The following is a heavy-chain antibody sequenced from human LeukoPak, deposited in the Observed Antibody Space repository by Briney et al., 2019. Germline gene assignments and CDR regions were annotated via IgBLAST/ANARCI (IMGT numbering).Heavy chain of an antibody. D-gene: IGHD1-26*01. CDR1: GGSFSGYY. J-gene: IGHJ3*02. V-gene: IGHV4-34*01. CDR2: VNHSGTA. CDR3: ASLNPFSGRRNAFDI. Sequence: SETLSLTCAVHGGSFSGYYWSWIRQPPGQGLEWIGEVNHSGTARYNPSLESRVTISVDTSKSQSSLNVYFVTAADTAVYYCASLNPFSGRRNAFDIWGQGAMVTVSS.